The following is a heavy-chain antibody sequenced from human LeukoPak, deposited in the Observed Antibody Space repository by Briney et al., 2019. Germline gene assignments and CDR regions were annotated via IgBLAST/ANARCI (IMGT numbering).Heavy chain of an antibody. CDR1: GYTFTSYY. V-gene: IGHV1-2*02. CDR2: ISPNSGGT. Sequence: ASVKVSCKASGYTFTSYYMHWVRQAPGQGLEWMGWISPNSGGTNYAQKFQGRVTITADESTSTAYMEMSSLRSEDTAVYYCARDIYGVSGNLHWFDPWGQGTLVTVSS. J-gene: IGHJ5*02. D-gene: IGHD3-10*01. CDR3: ARDIYGVSGNLHWFDP.